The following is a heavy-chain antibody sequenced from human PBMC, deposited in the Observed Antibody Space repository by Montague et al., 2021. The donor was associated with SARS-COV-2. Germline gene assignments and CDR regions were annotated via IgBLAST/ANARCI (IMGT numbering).Heavy chain of an antibody. CDR3: AGSNWSSGSYYQLDY. V-gene: IGHV3-53*04. Sequence: SLRLSCAASGFTVSSNYMSWVRQAPGKGLEWVSVIYSGGSTYYADSMKGRFTISRHNSKNTLYLQMNSLRAEDTAVYYCAGSNWSSGSYYQLDYWGQGTLVTVSS. J-gene: IGHJ4*02. D-gene: IGHD3-10*01. CDR1: GFTVSSNY. CDR2: IYSGGST.